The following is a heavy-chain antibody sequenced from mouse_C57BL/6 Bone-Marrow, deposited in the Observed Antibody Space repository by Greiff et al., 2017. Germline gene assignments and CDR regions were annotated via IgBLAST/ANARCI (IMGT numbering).Heavy chain of an antibody. Sequence: EVKLVESGGGLVQPGGSLKLSCAASGFTFSDYYMYWVRQTPEKRLEWVAYISNGGGSTYYPDTVKGRFTISRDNAKNTLYLQMSRLKYEDTAMYYCARHGDYDGFAYWGQGTLVTVSA. CDR1: GFTFSDYY. J-gene: IGHJ3*01. D-gene: IGHD2-4*01. CDR2: ISNGGGST. V-gene: IGHV5-12*01. CDR3: ARHGDYDGFAY.